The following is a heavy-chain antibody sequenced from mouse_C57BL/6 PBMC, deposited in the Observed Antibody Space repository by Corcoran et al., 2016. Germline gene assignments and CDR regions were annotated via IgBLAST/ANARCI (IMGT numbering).Heavy chain of an antibody. V-gene: IGHV9-3*01. CDR3: ARSPIYYDYDGAY. CDR2: INTYSGVP. Sequence: QIQLVQSGPELKKPGETVKISCKASGYTFTTYGMSWVKQAPGKGLKWMGWINTYSGVPTYADDFKGRFAFSLETSASTAYLQINNLKNEDTATYFCARSPIYYDYDGAYWGQGTLVTVSA. J-gene: IGHJ3*01. CDR1: GYTFTTYG. D-gene: IGHD2-4*01.